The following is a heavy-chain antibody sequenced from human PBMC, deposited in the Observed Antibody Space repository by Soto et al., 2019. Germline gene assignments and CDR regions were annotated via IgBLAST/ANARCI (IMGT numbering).Heavy chain of an antibody. D-gene: IGHD6-13*01. CDR2: ISDDGNNK. CDR3: AGEEQQLVLDY. V-gene: IGHV3-30-3*01. CDR1: GFTFSSYA. Sequence: QVQLVESGGGVVQPGRSLRLSCAASGFTFSSYAMNCVRQAPGKGLEWVAVISDDGNNKYYADSVKGRFTISRDNSKNTLYLQINSLRAEDTAVYYCAGEEQQLVLDYLGQGTLVTVSS. J-gene: IGHJ4*02.